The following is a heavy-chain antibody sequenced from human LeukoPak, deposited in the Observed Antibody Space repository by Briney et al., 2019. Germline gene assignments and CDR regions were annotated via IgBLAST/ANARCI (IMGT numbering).Heavy chain of an antibody. CDR3: ARGDYDILTGYYSDWFDP. CDR2: INPNSGGT. V-gene: IGHV1-2*02. D-gene: IGHD3-9*01. J-gene: IGHJ5*02. CDR1: GYTFTGYY. Sequence: ASVKVSCKASGYTFTGYYMHWVRQAPGQGLEWMGWINPNSGGTNYAQKFQGRVTMTRDTPISTAYMELSRLRSDDTAVYYCARGDYDILTGYYSDWFDPWGQGTLVTVSS.